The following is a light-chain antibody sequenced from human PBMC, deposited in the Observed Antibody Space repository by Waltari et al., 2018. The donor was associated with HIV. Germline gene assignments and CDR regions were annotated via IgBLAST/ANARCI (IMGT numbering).Light chain of an antibody. CDR1: QNVGAF. J-gene: IGKJ1*01. CDR2: QAS. V-gene: IGKV1-5*03. Sequence: DIRLTQSPSTLSASAGDRVAITCRAGQNVGAFLAWYQQKPGKPPKLLIFQASILEGGVPSRFSGSVSGSDFTLTINGLQSDDFATYYCHQYASFSGTFWQGTKVEF. CDR3: HQYASFSGT.